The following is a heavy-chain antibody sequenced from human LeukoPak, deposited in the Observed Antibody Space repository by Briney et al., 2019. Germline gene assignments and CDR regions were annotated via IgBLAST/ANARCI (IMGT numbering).Heavy chain of an antibody. CDR2: ISSSSSYI. V-gene: IGHV3-21*01. CDR1: GFTFSSYS. D-gene: IGHD3-10*01. Sequence: GGSLRLSCAASGFTFSSYSMNWVRQAPGRGLEWVSSISSSSSYIYYADSVKGRFTISRDNAKNSLYLQMNSLRAEDTAVYYCAREGSESDASDIWGQGTMVTVSS. J-gene: IGHJ3*02. CDR3: AREGSESDASDI.